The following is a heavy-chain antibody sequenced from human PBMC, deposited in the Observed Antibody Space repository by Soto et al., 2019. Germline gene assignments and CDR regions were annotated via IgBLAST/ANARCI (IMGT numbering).Heavy chain of an antibody. D-gene: IGHD3-22*01. CDR3: AGSGYYPNSGMDV. CDR2: IYHSGST. J-gene: IGHJ6*02. V-gene: IGHV4-30-2*01. Sequence: QLQLQESGSGLVKPSQTLSLTCAVSGGSISSGGYSWSWIRQPPGTGLEWIGYIYHSGSTYYNPSLKSRVTISVDRSKNQFSLKLSSVTAADTAVYYCAGSGYYPNSGMDVWGQGTTVTVSS. CDR1: GGSISSGGYS.